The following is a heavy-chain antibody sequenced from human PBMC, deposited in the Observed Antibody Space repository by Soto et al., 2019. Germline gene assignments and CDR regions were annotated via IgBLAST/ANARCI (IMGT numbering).Heavy chain of an antibody. CDR1: GFTFSSYS. Sequence: PXGSLRLSCAASGFTFSSYSMNWVRQAPGKGLEWVSYINNSSSTIYYADSVKGRFTISRGNAKNSLYLQMNSLRDEDTAVYYCARDKTTTLYGMDVWGHGTTVTVSS. D-gene: IGHD4-4*01. J-gene: IGHJ6*02. V-gene: IGHV3-48*02. CDR2: INNSSSTI. CDR3: ARDKTTTLYGMDV.